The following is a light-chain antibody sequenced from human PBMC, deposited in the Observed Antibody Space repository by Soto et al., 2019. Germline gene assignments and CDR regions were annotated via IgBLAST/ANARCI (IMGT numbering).Light chain of an antibody. CDR2: EVS. CDR3: SSYTTTTTVI. J-gene: IGLJ2*01. CDR1: SSDVGGYKY. Sequence: QSALTQPASVSGSPGQSITISCTGSSSDVGGYKYVSWYQQHPDKAPKLMIYEVSNRPSGVSNRFSGSKSGNTASLTISGLQDEDEADYYCSSYTTTTTVIFGGGTKLTVL. V-gene: IGLV2-14*01.